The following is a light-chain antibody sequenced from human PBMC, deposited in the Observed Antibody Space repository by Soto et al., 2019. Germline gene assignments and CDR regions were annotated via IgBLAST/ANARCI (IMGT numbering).Light chain of an antibody. CDR3: QQRSNWPPT. CDR1: QSVSSSY. Sequence: EIVLTQSPGTLSLSPVERATLSCRASQSVSSSYLAWYQQKPGQAPRLLIYGASSRATGIPDRFSGSGSGTDFTLSISSLEPEDFAVYYCQQRSNWPPTFGQGTRLEIK. J-gene: IGKJ5*01. V-gene: IGKV3D-20*02. CDR2: GAS.